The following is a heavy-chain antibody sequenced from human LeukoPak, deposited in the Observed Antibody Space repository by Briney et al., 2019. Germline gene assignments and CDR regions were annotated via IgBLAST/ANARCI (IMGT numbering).Heavy chain of an antibody. V-gene: IGHV4-30-2*01. J-gene: IGHJ4*02. Sequence: SETLSLTCAVSGGPISSGGYSWSWIRQPPGKGLEWIRYIYHSGSTYYNPSLKSRVTISVDRSKNQFSLKLSSVTAADTAVYYCASQRDYDFWSGPPTYYYFDYWGQGTLVTVSS. CDR1: GGPISSGGYS. CDR3: ASQRDYDFWSGPPTYYYFDY. D-gene: IGHD3-3*01. CDR2: IYHSGST.